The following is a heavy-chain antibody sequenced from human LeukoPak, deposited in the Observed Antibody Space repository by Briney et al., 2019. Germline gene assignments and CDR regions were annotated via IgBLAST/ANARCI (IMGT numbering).Heavy chain of an antibody. Sequence: GGSLRLSCAASGFTFSTYAMHWVRRAPGKGLEWVSVIVFDGVKKDYADSVTGRFTISRDNSKNTLYLQMNSLRPEDTAVYYCARGNSVSYYYYGLDVWGQGTTVTVSS. J-gene: IGHJ6*02. CDR1: GFTFSTYA. CDR2: IVFDGVKK. D-gene: IGHD5/OR15-5a*01. V-gene: IGHV3-30*04. CDR3: ARGNSVSYYYYGLDV.